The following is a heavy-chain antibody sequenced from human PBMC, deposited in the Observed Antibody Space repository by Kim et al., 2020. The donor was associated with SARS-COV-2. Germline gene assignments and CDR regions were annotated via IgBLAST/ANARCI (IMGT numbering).Heavy chain of an antibody. CDR2: ISSSSSYI. CDR3: ARGRNGLGYCSGGSCYSPLSY. V-gene: IGHV3-21*01. CDR1: GFTFSSYS. D-gene: IGHD2-15*01. J-gene: IGHJ4*02. Sequence: GGSLRLSCAASGFTFSSYSMNWVRQAPGKGLEWVSSISSSSSYIYYADSVKGRFTISRDNAKNSLYLQMNSLRAEDTAVYYCARGRNGLGYCSGGSCYSPLSYWGQGTLVTVSS.